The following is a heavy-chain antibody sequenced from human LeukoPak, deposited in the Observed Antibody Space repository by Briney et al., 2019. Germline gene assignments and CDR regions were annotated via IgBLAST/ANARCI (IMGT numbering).Heavy chain of an antibody. J-gene: IGHJ4*02. V-gene: IGHV1-46*01. CDR2: INPNGGRT. D-gene: IGHD6-19*01. CDR1: GYTFTRHS. Sequence: GASAKVSCKTSGYTFTRHSMHWVRQAPGQELEWMGIINPNGGRTTYAQRIQGRVTMTRDMSTGTMYMEMSSLRSEDTAVYYCARDNNGWAWAYWGQGTLVTVPS. CDR3: ARDNNGWAWAY.